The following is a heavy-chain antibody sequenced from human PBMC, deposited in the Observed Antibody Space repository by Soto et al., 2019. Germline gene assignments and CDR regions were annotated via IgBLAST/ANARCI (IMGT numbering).Heavy chain of an antibody. J-gene: IGHJ4*02. V-gene: IGHV1-69*13. D-gene: IGHD3-16*02. CDR3: AGGPYDYVWGSYRSYFDY. Sequence: SVKVSCKASGGTFSSYAISWVRQAPGQGLEWMGGIIPIFGTANYAQKFQGRVTITADESTSTAYMELSSLRSEDTAVYYCAGGPYDYVWGSYRSYFDYWGQGTLVTVSS. CDR2: IIPIFGTA. CDR1: GGTFSSYA.